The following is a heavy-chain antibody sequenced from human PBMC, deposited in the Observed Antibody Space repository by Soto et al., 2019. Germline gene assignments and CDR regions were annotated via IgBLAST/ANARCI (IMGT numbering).Heavy chain of an antibody. CDR3: ARDSGPYYFDY. CDR2: TYYRSKWYN. V-gene: IGHV6-1*01. CDR1: GDSVSRDSAA. Sequence: PSQTLSLTCAISGDSVSRDSAARNWIRQSPSRGLEWLGRTYYRSKWYNDYAVSVKSRLTINPDTSEDHFSMQLNSVTPADTAVYSCARDSGPYYFDYWGQ. J-gene: IGHJ4*02.